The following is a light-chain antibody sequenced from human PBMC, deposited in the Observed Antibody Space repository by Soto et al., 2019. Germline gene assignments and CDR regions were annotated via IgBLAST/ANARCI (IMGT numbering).Light chain of an antibody. CDR3: SSYSGTNNFV. J-gene: IGLJ1*01. CDR1: SSDVGGYNY. V-gene: IGLV2-8*01. Sequence: LTQPPSASGSPGQSVTISCTGTSSDVGGYNYVSWYQQEPGKAPKLMIYEVSKRPSGVPDRFSGSKSGNTASLTVSGLLAEDEADYYCSSYSGTNNFVFGTGTKV. CDR2: EVS.